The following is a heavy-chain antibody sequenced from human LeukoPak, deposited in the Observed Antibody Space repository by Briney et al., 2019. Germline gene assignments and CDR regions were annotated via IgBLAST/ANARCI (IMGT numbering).Heavy chain of an antibody. J-gene: IGHJ4*02. CDR3: ARDRGLTKSGGVGFDY. D-gene: IGHD3-10*02. CDR1: GGSISSYY. V-gene: IGHV4-59*01. Sequence: SETLSLTCTVSGGSISSYYWSWIRQPPGKGLEWIGYIYYSGSTNYNPSLKSRVTISVDTSKNQFSLKLSSVTAADTAVYYCARDRGLTKSGGVGFDYWGQGTQVTVSS. CDR2: IYYSGST.